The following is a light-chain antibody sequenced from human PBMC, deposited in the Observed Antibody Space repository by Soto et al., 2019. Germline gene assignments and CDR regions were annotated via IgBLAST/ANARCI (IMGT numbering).Light chain of an antibody. J-gene: IGKJ1*01. CDR3: QQYNEGT. CDR2: AAS. CDR1: QSISSY. V-gene: IGKV1-39*01. Sequence: DIQMTQSPSSLSASVGDRVTITCRASQSISSYLNWYQQKPGKAPKRLIYAASSLQSGVPSRFSGSGSGTEFTLTISSLQPDDFATYYCQQYNEGTFGQGTKVDIK.